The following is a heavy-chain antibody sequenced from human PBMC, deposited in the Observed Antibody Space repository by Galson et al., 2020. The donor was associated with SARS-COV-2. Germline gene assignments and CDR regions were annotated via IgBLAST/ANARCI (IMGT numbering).Heavy chain of an antibody. CDR1: GFTFSNYW. V-gene: IGHV3-74*01. Sequence: GESLKIYCAASGFTFSNYWMHWVRQGPGKGPVWVSRINSDGGTTGYADSVKGRFTISRDNAKNTVYLQMNSVRAEDTAVYYCARGGPNDSSGYYPGYWGQGTLVTVSS. CDR3: ARGGPNDSSGYYPGY. J-gene: IGHJ4*02. D-gene: IGHD3-22*01. CDR2: INSDGGTT.